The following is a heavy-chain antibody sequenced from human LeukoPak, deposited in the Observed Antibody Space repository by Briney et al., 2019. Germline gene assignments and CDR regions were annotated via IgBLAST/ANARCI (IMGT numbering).Heavy chain of an antibody. V-gene: IGHV4-39*07. D-gene: IGHD3-22*01. Sequence: SETLSLTCTVSGGSISSSSYYWDWIRQPPGKGLEWIGTIYYSGSTYYNPSLKSRVTISLDTSKNQFSLKVSSVTAADTAVYYCARDDSSGFGYWGQGTLVTVSS. J-gene: IGHJ4*02. CDR3: ARDDSSGFGY. CDR2: IYYSGST. CDR1: GGSISSSSYY.